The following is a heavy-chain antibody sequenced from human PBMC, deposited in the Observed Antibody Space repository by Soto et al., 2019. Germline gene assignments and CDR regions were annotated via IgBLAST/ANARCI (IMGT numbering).Heavy chain of an antibody. CDR2: INPKSGGT. V-gene: IGHV1-2*04. Sequence: ASVKVSCKASGYSYTDYHLHWVRQAPGQGLEWLGRINPKSGGTSTAQKFQGWVTMTTDTSISTASMELTRLTSDDTAIYYCARGDSTDCSNGVCSFFYNHDMDVWGQGTTVTVSS. D-gene: IGHD2-8*01. CDR3: ARGDSTDCSNGVCSFFYNHDMDV. J-gene: IGHJ6*02. CDR1: GYSYTDYH.